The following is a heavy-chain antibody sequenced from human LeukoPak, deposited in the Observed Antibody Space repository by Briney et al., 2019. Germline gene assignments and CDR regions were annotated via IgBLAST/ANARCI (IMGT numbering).Heavy chain of an antibody. J-gene: IGHJ4*02. Sequence: GGSLRLSCEASGFTFSYYWMHWVRQAPGKGLVWVSRIDRDGVNTAYADSVKGRFTISRDNARNTLFLQMNSLRAEDTAVYYCARGSPLPNYWGQGTLVTVSS. CDR2: IDRDGVNT. CDR3: ARGSPLPNY. CDR1: GFTFSYYW. V-gene: IGHV3-74*01.